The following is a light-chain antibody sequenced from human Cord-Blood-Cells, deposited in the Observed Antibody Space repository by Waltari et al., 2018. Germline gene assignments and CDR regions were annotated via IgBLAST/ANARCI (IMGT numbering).Light chain of an antibody. J-gene: IGKJ2*01. CDR2: KAS. Sequence: DIQMTPSPSTLSASVGDRVTLTCRASQSISSWLAWYQQKPGKAPKLLIYKASSLESGVPSRFSGSGSGTEFTLTISSLQPDDFATYYCQQYNSYQYTFGQGTKLEIK. CDR1: QSISSW. V-gene: IGKV1-5*03. CDR3: QQYNSYQYT.